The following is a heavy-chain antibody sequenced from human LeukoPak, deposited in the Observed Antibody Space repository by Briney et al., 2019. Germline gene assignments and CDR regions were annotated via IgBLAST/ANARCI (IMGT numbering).Heavy chain of an antibody. D-gene: IGHD2-8*01. CDR2: ISAYNGNT. CDR1: GHTFTSYG. J-gene: IGHJ4*02. Sequence: ASVKVSCKASGHTFTSYGISWVRQAPGQGLEWMGWISAYNGNTNYAQKLQGRVTMTTDTSTSTAYMELRSLRSDDTAVYYCARAPVLMVYAPIDYWGQGTLVTVSS. CDR3: ARAPVLMVYAPIDY. V-gene: IGHV1-18*01.